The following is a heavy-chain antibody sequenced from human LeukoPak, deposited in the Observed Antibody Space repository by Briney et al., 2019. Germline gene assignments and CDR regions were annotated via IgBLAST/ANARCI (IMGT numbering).Heavy chain of an antibody. CDR1: GGSISSNSYY. D-gene: IGHD2-8*01. V-gene: IGHV4-39*07. Sequence: PSETLSLTCAVSGGSISSNSYYWGWIRQPPGKGLEWIGSIYYSGSTYYNPSLKSRVTISVDTSKNQFSLKLSSVTAADTAVYYCLGGDIVLMVYPHPDYWGQGTLVTVSS. CDR3: LGGDIVLMVYPHPDY. J-gene: IGHJ4*02. CDR2: IYYSGST.